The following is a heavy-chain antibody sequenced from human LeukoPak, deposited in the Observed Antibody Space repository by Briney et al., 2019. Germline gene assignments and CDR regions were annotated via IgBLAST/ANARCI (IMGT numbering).Heavy chain of an antibody. J-gene: IGHJ4*02. V-gene: IGHV4-39*01. D-gene: IGHD3-16*01. CDR1: GGSISSSNYY. CDR2: LYYTGTT. Sequence: PSETLSLTCTVSGGSISSSNYYWGWIRQPPGKGLEWIGSLYYTGTTYYNPSLKSRVTISVDTSKNQFSLRLTSVTAADTAVYYCVRGSTLRHYQYWGQGTLVTVSS. CDR3: VRGSTLRHYQY.